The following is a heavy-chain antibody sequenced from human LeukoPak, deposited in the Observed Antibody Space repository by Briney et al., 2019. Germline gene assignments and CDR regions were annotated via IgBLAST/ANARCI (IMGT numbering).Heavy chain of an antibody. V-gene: IGHV4-59*08. Sequence: SETLSLTCTVSGGSIISYYWSWIRQPPGKGLEWSGYIYYSGSTNYNPSLKSRVNISVDTSKNQFSLKLSSVTGADTAVYYCARHRGGYYYYGMDVWGQGTTVTVSS. CDR1: GGSIISYY. J-gene: IGHJ6*02. CDR2: IYYSGST. CDR3: ARHRGGYYYYGMDV.